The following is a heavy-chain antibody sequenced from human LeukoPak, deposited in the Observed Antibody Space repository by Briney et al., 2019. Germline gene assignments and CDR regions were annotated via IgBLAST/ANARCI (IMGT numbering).Heavy chain of an antibody. CDR1: GYSFTSYW. CDR2: IYPGDSGT. V-gene: IGHV5-51*01. D-gene: IGHD3-22*01. Sequence: GESLKISCKGSGYSFTSYWIGWGRQVPGKGLEWMGIIYPGDSGTRYSPSFQGQVTISADKSISTAYLQWSSLKASDTAMYYCARLVVTTEYYFDYWGQGTLVTVSS. J-gene: IGHJ4*02. CDR3: ARLVVTTEYYFDY.